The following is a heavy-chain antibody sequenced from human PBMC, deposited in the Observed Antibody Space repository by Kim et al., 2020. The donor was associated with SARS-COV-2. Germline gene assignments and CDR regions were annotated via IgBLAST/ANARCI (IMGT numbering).Heavy chain of an antibody. D-gene: IGHD3-10*01. J-gene: IGHJ6*02. V-gene: IGHV3-30-3*01. CDR1: GFTFSSCA. Sequence: GGSLRLSCAASGFTFSSCAIHWVRQAPGKGLEWVAVISYDGSNNNYADSVKVRVNISRDSSKYTLYLQMNSLRDDDTALYYCACDPWSRLRVLTYFYYGIDVWGQGTTVTVSS. CDR2: ISYDGSNN. CDR3: ACDPWSRLRVLTYFYYGIDV.